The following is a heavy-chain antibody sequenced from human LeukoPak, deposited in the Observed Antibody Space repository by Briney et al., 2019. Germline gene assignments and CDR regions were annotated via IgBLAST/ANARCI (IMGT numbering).Heavy chain of an antibody. CDR1: GFTFSNYA. D-gene: IGHD3-16*01. J-gene: IGHJ6*02. Sequence: GGSLRLSCVGSGFTFSNYALTWARQAPGKGLEWVSGISGGGVTTYYAGSVKGRFTISRDNSKNTLYLQMNSLRADDTAIYYCARNQQLGGHSYYYYGMDVWGQGTTVTVSS. V-gene: IGHV3-23*01. CDR3: ARNQQLGGHSYYYYGMDV. CDR2: ISGGGVTT.